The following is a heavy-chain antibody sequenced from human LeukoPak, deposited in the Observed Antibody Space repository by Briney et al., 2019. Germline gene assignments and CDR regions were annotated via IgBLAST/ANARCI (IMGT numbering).Heavy chain of an antibody. CDR2: ISYDGSNK. Sequence: GGSLRLSCVASGFPFSSYWMTRVRQAPGKGLEWVAVISYDGSNKYYADSVKGRFTISRDNSKNTLYLQMNNLRAEDTAVYYCAKREGYSIFDYWGQGTLVTVSS. CDR3: AKREGYSIFDY. D-gene: IGHD5-24*01. CDR1: GFPFSSYW. V-gene: IGHV3-30*18. J-gene: IGHJ4*02.